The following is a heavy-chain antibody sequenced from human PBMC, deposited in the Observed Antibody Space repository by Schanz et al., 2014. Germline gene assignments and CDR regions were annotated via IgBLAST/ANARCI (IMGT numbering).Heavy chain of an antibody. Sequence: QVHLVESGGGVVQPGRSLRLSCAASGFTFSSYGMHWVRQAPGKGLEWVAIISLDGSNKYYADSVKGRFTISRDNSKNTPYLLKNSRRADDTAVYYCSKVLGGFGELGLDSGGQGTLVTVSS. V-gene: IGHV3-30*18. CDR3: SKVLGGFGELGLDS. CDR2: ISLDGSNK. D-gene: IGHD3-10*01. J-gene: IGHJ4*02. CDR1: GFTFSSYG.